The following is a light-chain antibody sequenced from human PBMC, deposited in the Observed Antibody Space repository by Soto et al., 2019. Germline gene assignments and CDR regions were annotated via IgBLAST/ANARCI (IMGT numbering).Light chain of an antibody. CDR3: QQSSNVPLT. CDR2: AAS. J-gene: IGKJ4*01. V-gene: IGKV1-39*01. Sequence: DIQMTQSPSSLSASVGDSVTITCRASQSITTLLNWYQKKPGKAPNLLIYAASTLRSGVPSRFRGAGSGTEFSLSISALQPEDFASYFCQQSSNVPLTFGGGTKVEIK. CDR1: QSITTL.